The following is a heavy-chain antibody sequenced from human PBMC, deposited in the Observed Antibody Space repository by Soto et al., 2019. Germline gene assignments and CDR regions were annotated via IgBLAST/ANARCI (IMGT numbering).Heavy chain of an antibody. CDR1: GGSISSSSYY. CDR3: SYYDFLSGYYTSVF. J-gene: IGHJ4*02. V-gene: IGHV4-39*01. D-gene: IGHD3-3*01. Sequence: QLQLQESGPGLVKPSETLSLTCTVSGGSISSSSYYWGWIRQPPGKGLEWIGSIYYSGSTYYNPSLKSRGTISVDTSKNQYSRKLSSVTAADTAVYYCSYYDFLSGYYTSVFWGQGTLVTVSS. CDR2: IYYSGST.